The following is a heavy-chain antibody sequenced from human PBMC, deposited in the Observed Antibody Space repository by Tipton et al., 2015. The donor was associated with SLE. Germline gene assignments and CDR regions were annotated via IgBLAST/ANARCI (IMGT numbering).Heavy chain of an antibody. CDR3: ARDGIGGAPQQLVPQYFQH. V-gene: IGHV3-30*04. CDR2: ISYDGSNK. D-gene: IGHD6-13*01. Sequence: SLRLSCAASGFTFSSYAMHWVRQAPGKGLEWVAVISYDGSNKYYADSVKGRFTISRDNSKNTLYLQMNSLRAEDTAVYYCARDGIGGAPQQLVPQYFQHWGQGTLVTVSS. J-gene: IGHJ1*01. CDR1: GFTFSSYA.